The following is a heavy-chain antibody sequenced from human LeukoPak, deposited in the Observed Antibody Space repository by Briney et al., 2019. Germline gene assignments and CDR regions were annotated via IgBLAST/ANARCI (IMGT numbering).Heavy chain of an antibody. Sequence: GGSLRLSCAVSGFTFTSYWMSWVRQAPGKGLEWLANINQDGSVKYYVDSLKDRFTIYRDNPKNSVYLQANSLRAEDTAIYYCARIGYSSSSNDWWGQGTLVTVSS. CDR1: GFTFTSYW. V-gene: IGHV3-7*01. CDR3: ARIGYSSSSNDW. D-gene: IGHD6-6*01. CDR2: INQDGSVK. J-gene: IGHJ4*02.